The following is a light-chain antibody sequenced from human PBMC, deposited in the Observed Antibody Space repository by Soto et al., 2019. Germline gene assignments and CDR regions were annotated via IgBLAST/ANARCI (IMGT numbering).Light chain of an antibody. CDR2: DAS. CDR1: QSVSSY. CDR3: QQRSNWPLT. V-gene: IGKV3-11*01. Sequence: ERVMTQSPATLSVSPGERATLSCRASQSVSSYLAWYQQKLGQAPRLLIYDASNRATGIPARFSGSGSGTDFTLTISSLEPEDFAVYYCQQRSNWPLTFGGGTKLDI. J-gene: IGKJ4*01.